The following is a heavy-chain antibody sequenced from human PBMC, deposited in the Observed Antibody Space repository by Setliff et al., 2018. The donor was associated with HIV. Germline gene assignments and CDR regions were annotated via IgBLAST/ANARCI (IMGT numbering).Heavy chain of an antibody. CDR3: ARHRDPPGSRWIYYYYYMDL. CDR1: GGSISSHY. V-gene: IGHV4-59*04. Sequence: SETLSLTCTVSGGSISSHYWNWIRQPPGKRLEWLGSIYQSGSTSYNPSLSSRLTISVDTSKNQVSLRLSSVTAADTGVYYCARHRDPPGSRWIYYYYYMDLWGEGTTVTVSS. CDR2: IYQSGST. D-gene: IGHD6-13*01. J-gene: IGHJ6*03.